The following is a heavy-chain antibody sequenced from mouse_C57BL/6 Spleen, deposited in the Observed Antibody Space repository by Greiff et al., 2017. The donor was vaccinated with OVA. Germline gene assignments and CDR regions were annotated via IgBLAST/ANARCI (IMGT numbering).Heavy chain of an antibody. J-gene: IGHJ4*01. D-gene: IGHD2-12*01. CDR3: ARDDSHYYAMDY. Sequence: EVKVEDSGPGLVKPSQSLSLTCSVTGYSITSGYYWNWIRQFPGNKLEWMGYISYDGSNNYNPSLKNRISITRDTSKNQFFLKLNSVTTEDTATYYCARDDSHYYAMDYWGQGTSVTVSS. CDR1: GYSITSGYY. CDR2: ISYDGSN. V-gene: IGHV3-6*01.